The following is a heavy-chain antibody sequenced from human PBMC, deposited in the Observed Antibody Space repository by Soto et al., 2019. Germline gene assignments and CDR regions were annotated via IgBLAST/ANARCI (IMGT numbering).Heavy chain of an antibody. V-gene: IGHV4-59*01. Sequence: QVQLQESGPGLVRPAETLSLTCSVSTGSMRTYYWTWIRQSPGKVLEWIGQISHTGRTKYNPSLESRVTISVDTSRKQFSLKLTSVTAADTALYYCARDDTTGLFDFWGQGTLVTVSS. CDR1: TGSMRTYY. CDR2: ISHTGRT. D-gene: IGHD4-17*01. J-gene: IGHJ4*02. CDR3: ARDDTTGLFDF.